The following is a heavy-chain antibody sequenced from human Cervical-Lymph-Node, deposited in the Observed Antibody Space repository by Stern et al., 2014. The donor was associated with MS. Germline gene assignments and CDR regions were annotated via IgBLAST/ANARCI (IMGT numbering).Heavy chain of an antibody. J-gene: IGHJ4*02. CDR3: ARDTSSPERSDW. CDR1: GFTVSRDY. Sequence: EVQLEESGGGVIQPGGSLRLSWTASGFTVSRDYMTWVRQAPGKGLAWSSLITNVGSTFYPDSVKGRFTIARYDSKNTVYLHMTSLRAEDTAMYYCARDTSSPERSDWWGQGTLVTVSS. D-gene: IGHD1-1*01. V-gene: IGHV3-53*01. CDR2: ITNVGST.